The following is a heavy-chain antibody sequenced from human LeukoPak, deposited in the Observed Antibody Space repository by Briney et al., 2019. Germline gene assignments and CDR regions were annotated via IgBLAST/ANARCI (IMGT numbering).Heavy chain of an antibody. CDR1: GVSLSSHG. J-gene: IGHJ4*02. CDR3: ARDRPGIAAAGTLDY. CDR2: TWSDGRSE. D-gene: IGHD6-13*01. V-gene: IGHV3-30*02. Sequence: KPGGSLRLSCVVSGVSLSSHGMHWVRQAPGKGLEWLTFTWSDGRSEYYADSVKGRFTISRDNSKNTLYLQMNSLRAEDTAVYYCARDRPGIAAAGTLDYWGQGTLVTVSS.